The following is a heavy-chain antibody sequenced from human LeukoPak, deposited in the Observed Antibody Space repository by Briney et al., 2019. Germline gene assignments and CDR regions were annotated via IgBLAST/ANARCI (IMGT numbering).Heavy chain of an antibody. CDR3: AKNYYDSSGSYSWYFHY. D-gene: IGHD3-22*01. J-gene: IGHJ4*02. CDR2: ILARGDGT. V-gene: IGHV3-23*01. CDR1: GFTFSTYA. Sequence: GGSLRLSCAASGFTFSTYAMSWVRQAPGKGLEWVSAILARGDGTYYADSAKGRFSIPRDNSKNTLYLQMSSLRAEDTAVYYCAKNYYDSSGSYSWYFHYWGQGTLVTVSS.